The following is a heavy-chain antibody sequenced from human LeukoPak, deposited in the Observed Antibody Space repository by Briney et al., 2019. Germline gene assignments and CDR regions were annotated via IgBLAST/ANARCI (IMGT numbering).Heavy chain of an antibody. V-gene: IGHV4-34*01. CDR2: INHSGST. Sequence: PSETLSLTCAVYGGSFSGYYWSWIRQPPGKGLEWIGEINHSGSTNYNPSLKSRVTISVDTSKNQFSLKLSSVTAADTAVCYCARGGGQWLVRTSPRLSQWGQGTLVTVSS. CDR1: GGSFSGYY. D-gene: IGHD6-19*01. CDR3: ARGGGQWLVRTSPRLSQ. J-gene: IGHJ4*02.